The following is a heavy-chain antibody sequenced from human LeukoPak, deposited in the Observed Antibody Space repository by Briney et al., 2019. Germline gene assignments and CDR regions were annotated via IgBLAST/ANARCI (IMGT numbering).Heavy chain of an antibody. CDR3: PRDEGPHSSGGSCYG. Sequence: GGSLRLSCAASGFTFSSYEMNWVRQAPGKGLEWVSYISSSGSTIYYADLVRGRFTISSDNAKNLLSLQMNRLAAEDTAVYCCPRDEGPHSSGGSCYGWGEGTLVTVSS. J-gene: IGHJ4*02. D-gene: IGHD2-15*01. CDR1: GFTFSSYE. CDR2: ISSSGSTI. V-gene: IGHV3-48*03.